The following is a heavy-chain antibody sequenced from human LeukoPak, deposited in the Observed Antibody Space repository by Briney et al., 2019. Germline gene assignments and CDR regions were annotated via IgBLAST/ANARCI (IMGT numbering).Heavy chain of an antibody. J-gene: IGHJ5*02. CDR1: GFTFISST. CDR2: IVVGSGNT. V-gene: IGHV1-58*02. Sequence: TSVKVSCKASGFTFISSTIQWVRQARGQRLEWMGWIVVGSGNTNYAQNFQERVTITRDMSTSTAYMELSSLRSGDTAVYYCAADLPGGAMFDPWGQGTLVTVSS. D-gene: IGHD3-16*01. CDR3: AADLPGGAMFDP.